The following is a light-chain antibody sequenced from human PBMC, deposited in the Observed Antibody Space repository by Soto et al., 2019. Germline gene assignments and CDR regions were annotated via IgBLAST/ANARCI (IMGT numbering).Light chain of an antibody. CDR1: PSVAHY. CDR2: DTS. Sequence: EIVLTQSPAPLSLSPGESATLSCRASPSVAHYLAWVQQKRGQAPRLLIYDTSNRAAGLPDRFSGSGSGTDFTLTISSLEPEDFAVEDGHQRYNWTPLTLGGGNKVESK. J-gene: IGKJ4*01. V-gene: IGKV3-11*01. CDR3: HQRYNWTPLT.